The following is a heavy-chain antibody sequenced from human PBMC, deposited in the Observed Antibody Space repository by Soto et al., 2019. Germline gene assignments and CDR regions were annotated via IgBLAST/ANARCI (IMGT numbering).Heavy chain of an antibody. J-gene: IGHJ4*02. Sequence: GASVKVSCKASGYTFTSYAMHWVRQAPGQRLEWMGWINAGNGNTKYSQKLQGRVTITRDTSASTAYMELSSLRSEDTAVYYCARGGRFLEWLLYPFDYWGQGTLVTVSS. CDR3: ARGGRFLEWLLYPFDY. D-gene: IGHD3-3*01. CDR2: INAGNGNT. V-gene: IGHV1-3*01. CDR1: GYTFTSYA.